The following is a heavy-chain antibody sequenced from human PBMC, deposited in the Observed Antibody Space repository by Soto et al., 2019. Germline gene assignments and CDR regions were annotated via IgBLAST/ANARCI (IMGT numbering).Heavy chain of an antibody. V-gene: IGHV3-74*01. D-gene: IGHD6-13*01. CDR1: GFTFSSYW. Sequence: PGGSLSLSCAASGFTFSSYWMHWVRQAPGKGLVWVSRINSDGSSTSYADSVKGRFTISRDNAKNTLYLQMNSLRAEDTAVYYCARGGLPRNLKGIPLQYYYCGMDVWGQGTTVTVSS. J-gene: IGHJ6*02. CDR3: ARGGLPRNLKGIPLQYYYCGMDV. CDR2: INSDGSST.